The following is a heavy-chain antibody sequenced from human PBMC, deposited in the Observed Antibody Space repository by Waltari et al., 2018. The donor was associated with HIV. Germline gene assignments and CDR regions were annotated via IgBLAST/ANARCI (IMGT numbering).Heavy chain of an antibody. Sequence: AESGGTLIQPGGSLRLSCVADEFFVNTNYMTWVRQAPGKSLEWVAVIYPGGDMHYGESVKGRFSLSRDNFRNTVFLQLNNVIFDDTALYFCARGVRYLGPWGHGTRVTVSS. CDR3: ARGVRYLGP. CDR2: IYPGGDM. V-gene: IGHV3-53*05. D-gene: IGHD3-9*01. J-gene: IGHJ5*02. CDR1: EFFVNTNY.